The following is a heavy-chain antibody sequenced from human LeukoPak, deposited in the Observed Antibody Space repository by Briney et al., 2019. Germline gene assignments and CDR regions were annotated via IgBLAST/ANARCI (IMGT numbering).Heavy chain of an antibody. D-gene: IGHD3-9*01. CDR2: INDSRST. CDR1: GGSFNGYY. V-gene: IGHV4-34*01. CDR3: ARGPPVVYDVLTGYYRFDY. J-gene: IGHJ4*02. Sequence: PSETLSLTCAVHGGSFNGYYWSWIRQPPGKGLEWIGEINDSRSTKYNPSLKSRVTISVDTSRNQFSLKLNSVTAADTAVYSCARGPPVVYDVLTGYYRFDYWGQGTLVTVSS.